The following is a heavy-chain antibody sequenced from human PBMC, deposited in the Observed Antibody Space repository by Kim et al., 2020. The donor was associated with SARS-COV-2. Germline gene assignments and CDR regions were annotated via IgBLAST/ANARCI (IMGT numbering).Heavy chain of an antibody. Sequence: NPSLKSRVLIAVDTSQNQFSLRLTSVTAADTAFYFCAGGRAPLWSKYYFDSWGQGALVTVSS. D-gene: IGHD5-18*01. CDR3: AGGRAPLWSKYYFDS. J-gene: IGHJ4*02. V-gene: IGHV4-34*01.